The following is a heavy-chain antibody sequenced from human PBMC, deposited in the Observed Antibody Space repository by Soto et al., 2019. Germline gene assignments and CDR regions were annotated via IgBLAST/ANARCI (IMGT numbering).Heavy chain of an antibody. J-gene: IGHJ4*02. CDR1: GFTFSSYG. V-gene: IGHV3-30*18. Sequence: GGSLRLSCAASGFTFSSYGMHWVRQAPGKGLEWVAVISYDGSNNYYADSVKGRFTISRDNSKNTLYLQMNSLRAEDTAVYYCAKDLRDYIWGSYRPPHYWGQGTLVTVSS. CDR2: ISYDGSNN. D-gene: IGHD3-16*02. CDR3: AKDLRDYIWGSYRPPHY.